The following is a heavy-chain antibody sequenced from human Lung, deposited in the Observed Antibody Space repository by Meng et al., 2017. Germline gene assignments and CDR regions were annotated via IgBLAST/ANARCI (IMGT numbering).Heavy chain of an antibody. D-gene: IGHD4-17*01. V-gene: IGHV1-18*01. J-gene: IGHJ2*01. CDR3: AVMGLYGDYDNWYFDL. Sequence: QVQLVQSGAEVKKPGASVKVSCKASGYTFIRYGISWVRQAPGQGLEWMGWISTYNGNTNYAQKFQGRVTMTTDTSTRTAYMELRSLRSDDTAVYYCAVMGLYGDYDNWYFDLWGRGTLVTVSS. CDR2: ISTYNGNT. CDR1: GYTFIRYG.